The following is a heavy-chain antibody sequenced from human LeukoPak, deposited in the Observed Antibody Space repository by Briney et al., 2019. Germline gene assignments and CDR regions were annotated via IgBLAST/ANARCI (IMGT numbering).Heavy chain of an antibody. CDR3: TRGFDYGGPDY. CDR1: GYTFTSYA. J-gene: IGHJ4*02. V-gene: IGHV1-3*01. CDR2: INAGNGNT. D-gene: IGHD4-23*01. Sequence: ASVKVSCKASGYTFTSYAMHWVRQAPGQRLEWMGWINAGNGNTKYSQKFQGRVTITRDTSASTAYMELRSLRSDDTAVYYCTRGFDYGGPDYWGRGTLVTVSS.